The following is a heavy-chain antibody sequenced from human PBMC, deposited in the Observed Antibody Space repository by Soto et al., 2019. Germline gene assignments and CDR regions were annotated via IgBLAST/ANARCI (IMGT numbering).Heavy chain of an antibody. Sequence: QLQLQESGSGLVKPSQTLSLTCAVSGGSISSGGYSWSWIRQPPGKGLEWIGYIYHSGSTYYNPSLKRPVNISVDRSKNQFSLKLGSVTAADTAVYYCARVAYCGGDCYRGFDPWGQGTLVTVSS. D-gene: IGHD2-21*02. CDR2: IYHSGST. CDR1: GGSISSGGYS. J-gene: IGHJ5*02. V-gene: IGHV4-30-2*01. CDR3: ARVAYCGGDCYRGFDP.